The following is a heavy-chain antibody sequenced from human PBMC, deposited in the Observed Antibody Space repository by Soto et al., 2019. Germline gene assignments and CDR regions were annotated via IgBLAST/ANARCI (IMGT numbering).Heavy chain of an antibody. CDR1: GDSVSSNTAS. Sequence: QVQLQQSGPGLVKPSQTLSLTCTISGDSVSSNTASWNWIRQSPSRGLEWLGRTYFRSKWYNDYAVSVKSRIIINPDTSNNQFSLQLNSVTPEETAVYFCAKGDNLGPKTGYAFDPWGQGIMVTVSS. J-gene: IGHJ5*02. D-gene: IGHD5-12*01. V-gene: IGHV6-1*01. CDR2: TYFRSKWYN. CDR3: AKGDNLGPKTGYAFDP.